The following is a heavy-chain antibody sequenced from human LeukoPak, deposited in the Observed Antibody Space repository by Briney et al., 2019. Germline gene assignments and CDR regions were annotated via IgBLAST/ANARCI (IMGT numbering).Heavy chain of an antibody. CDR2: ISSSSSYI. CDR3: ARDKEEGATKFDY. J-gene: IGHJ4*02. D-gene: IGHD1-26*01. Sequence: PGGSLRLSCAASGFTFSSYSMNWVRQAPGKGLEWVSSISSSSSYIYYADSVKGRFTISRDNAKNSLYLQMNSLRAEDTAVYYCARDKEEGATKFDYWGQGTLVTVSS. V-gene: IGHV3-21*01. CDR1: GFTFSSYS.